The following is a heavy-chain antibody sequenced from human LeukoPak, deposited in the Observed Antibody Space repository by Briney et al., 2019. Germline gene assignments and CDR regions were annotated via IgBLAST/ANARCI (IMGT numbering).Heavy chain of an antibody. CDR2: INPNSGGT. D-gene: IGHD6-13*01. CDR1: GYTFTGYY. V-gene: IGHV1-2*02. CDR3: ARASAGILPLDYYYYYYMDV. J-gene: IGHJ6*03. Sequence: ASVKVSCKASGYTFTGYYMHWVRQAPGQGLEWMGWINPNSGGTNYAQKFQGRVTMTRDTSISTAYMELSRLRSDDTAVYYCARASAGILPLDYYYYYYMDVWGKGTTVTVSS.